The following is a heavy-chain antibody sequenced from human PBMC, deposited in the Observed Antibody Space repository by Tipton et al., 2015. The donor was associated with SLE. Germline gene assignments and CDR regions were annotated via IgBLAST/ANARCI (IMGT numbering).Heavy chain of an antibody. J-gene: IGHJ2*01. CDR1: GGSISSYY. CDR3: ARDEGRYYDCWSGYGVGWYFDL. D-gene: IGHD3-3*01. CDR2: IYYSGST. Sequence: TLSLTCTVSGGSISSYYWSWIRQPPGKGLEWIGYIYYSGSTNYNPSLKSRVTISVDTSKNQFSLKLSSVTAADTAVYYCARDEGRYYDCWSGYGVGWYFDLWGRGTLVTVSS. V-gene: IGHV4-59*12.